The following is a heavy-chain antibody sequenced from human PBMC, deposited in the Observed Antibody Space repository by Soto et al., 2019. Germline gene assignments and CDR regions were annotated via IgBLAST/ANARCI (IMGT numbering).Heavy chain of an antibody. J-gene: IGHJ4*02. CDR1: GASIRDGDYY. CDR2: IDYTGGT. Sequence: PSETLSLTCNVSGASIRDGDYYWSWLRQPPGKGPEWIGIIDYTGGTHYNPTLTGPVSMSVDTSANQFSLKVNFVTAADSAVYYCARVGYGDYGRGYYFDFWGPGILVTVSS. D-gene: IGHD4-17*01. V-gene: IGHV4-30-4*01. CDR3: ARVGYGDYGRGYYFDF.